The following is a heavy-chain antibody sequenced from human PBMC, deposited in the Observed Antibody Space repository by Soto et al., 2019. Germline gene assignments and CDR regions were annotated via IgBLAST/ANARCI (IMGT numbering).Heavy chain of an antibody. V-gene: IGHV3-9*01. CDR2: ITWHSGTI. Sequence: EVQLVESGGGLVQPGRSLRLACAASGFTFDQYTMHWVRQAPGKGLEWVSSITWHSGTIGYADSVKGRFTISRDNAKNSLYLQMNSLRGEDTALYYCAKEMITFGDFNYYYMDVWGKGTTLTVFS. CDR3: AKEMITFGDFNYYYMDV. D-gene: IGHD3-16*01. J-gene: IGHJ6*03. CDR1: GFTFDQYT.